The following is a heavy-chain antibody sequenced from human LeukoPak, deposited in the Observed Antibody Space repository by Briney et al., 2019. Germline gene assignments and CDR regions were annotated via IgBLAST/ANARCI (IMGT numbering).Heavy chain of an antibody. CDR3: AKEHVAKQWLPQLFDY. CDR1: GFTFSSYG. CDR2: IRYDGSNK. J-gene: IGHJ4*02. V-gene: IGHV3-30*02. D-gene: IGHD6-19*01. Sequence: QPGGSLRLSCAASGFTFSSYGMHWVRQAPGKGLEWVAFIRYDGSNKYYADSVKGRFTISRGNSKNTLYLQMNSLRAEDTAVYYCAKEHVAKQWLPQLFDYWGQGTLVTVSS.